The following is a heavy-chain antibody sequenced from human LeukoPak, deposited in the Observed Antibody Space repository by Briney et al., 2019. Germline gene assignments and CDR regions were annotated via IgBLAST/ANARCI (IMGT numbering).Heavy chain of an antibody. CDR1: GFTFSSYS. CDR3: ARVKSDYGDYDY. J-gene: IGHJ4*02. D-gene: IGHD4-17*01. Sequence: GGSLRLSCAASGFTFSSYSMNWVRQAPGKGLEWVSSISSSSSYIYYADSVKGRFTISRDNAKNSLYLQMNSLRAEDTAMYYCARVKSDYGDYDYWGQGTLVTVSS. V-gene: IGHV3-21*01. CDR2: ISSSSSYI.